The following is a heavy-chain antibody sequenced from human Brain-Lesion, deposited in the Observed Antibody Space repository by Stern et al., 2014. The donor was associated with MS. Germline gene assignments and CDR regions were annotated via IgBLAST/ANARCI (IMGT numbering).Heavy chain of an antibody. V-gene: IGHV1-2*02. CDR2: INPNTGGT. CDR3: ARDQRGITIFGVVTDYYYLGMEV. Sequence: QVQLVQSGAEVKKPGASVKVSCKTSGYIFTGYYIHWVRQAPGQGLEWMAWINPNTGGTKYAQKLQGRVTMSRDTSISTAYVELSSLTSDDTAVYYCARDQRGITIFGVVTDYYYLGMEVWGQGTTVTVSS. D-gene: IGHD3-3*01. CDR1: GYIFTGYY. J-gene: IGHJ6*02.